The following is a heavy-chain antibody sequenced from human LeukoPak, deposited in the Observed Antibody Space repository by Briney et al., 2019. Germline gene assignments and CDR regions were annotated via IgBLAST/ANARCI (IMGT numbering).Heavy chain of an antibody. CDR1: GFTVSRNY. D-gene: IGHD3-10*01. CDR3: ARDGPGDTFDY. V-gene: IGHV3-53*01. J-gene: IGHJ4*02. CDR2: IYSGGRT. Sequence: GGSLRLSCAASGFTVSRNYMSWVRQAPGKGLEWVSVIYSGGRTYYADSVKGRFTISRDNSKNTLYLQMNSLRAEDTAVYYCARDGPGDTFDYWGQGTLVTVSS.